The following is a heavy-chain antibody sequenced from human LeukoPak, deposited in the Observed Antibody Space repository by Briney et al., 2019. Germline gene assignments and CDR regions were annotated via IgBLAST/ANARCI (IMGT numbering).Heavy chain of an antibody. Sequence: GASVKVSCKASGYRFISNYIQWVRQAPGLGPEWMGWMHPGNGNTRYAEKFQGRVTMTRDTSINTAYMDLSSLRSDDTAVYYCAREGSYCVGEDCYSFDFWGQGTLITVSS. CDR2: MHPGNGNT. D-gene: IGHD2-21*01. V-gene: IGHV1-2*02. J-gene: IGHJ4*02. CDR3: AREGSYCVGEDCYSFDF. CDR1: GYRFISNY.